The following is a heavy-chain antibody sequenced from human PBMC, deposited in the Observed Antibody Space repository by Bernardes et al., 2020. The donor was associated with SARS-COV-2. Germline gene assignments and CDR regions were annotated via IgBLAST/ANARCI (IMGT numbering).Heavy chain of an antibody. V-gene: IGHV3-23*01. CDR2: ISGSGGST. Sequence: GGSLRLSCAASGFTFSSYAMSWVRQAPGKGLEWVSAISGSGGSTYYADSVKGRFTISRDNSKNTLYLQMNSLRAEDTAVYYCAKGDSYGYLYTLDYWGQGTLVTVSS. CDR3: AKGDSYGYLYTLDY. D-gene: IGHD5-18*01. J-gene: IGHJ4*02. CDR1: GFTFSSYA.